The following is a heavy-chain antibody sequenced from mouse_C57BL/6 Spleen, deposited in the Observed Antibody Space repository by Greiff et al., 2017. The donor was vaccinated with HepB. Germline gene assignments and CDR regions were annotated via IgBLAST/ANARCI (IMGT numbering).Heavy chain of an antibody. CDR1: GYTFTDYY. D-gene: IGHD1-1*01. Sequence: VQLQQSGPELVKPGASVKISCKASGYTFTDYYINWVKQRPGQGLEWIGWIFPGSGSTYYNEKFKGKATLTVDKSSSTAYMLLSSLTSEDSAVYFCARPHYYGSSHPFAYWGQGTLVTVSA. V-gene: IGHV1-75*01. CDR2: IFPGSGST. J-gene: IGHJ3*01. CDR3: ARPHYYGSSHPFAY.